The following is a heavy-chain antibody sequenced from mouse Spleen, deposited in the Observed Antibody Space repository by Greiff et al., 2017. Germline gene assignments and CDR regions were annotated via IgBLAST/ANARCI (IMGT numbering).Heavy chain of an antibody. D-gene: IGHD2-4*01. Sequence: QVQLQQPGAELVRPGTSVKLSCKASGYTFTSYWMHWVKQRPGQGLEWIGVIDPSDSYTNYNQKFKGKATLTVDTSSSTAYMQLSSLTSEDSAVYYCASYDYDASYWGQGTTLTVSS. V-gene: IGHV1-59*01. CDR3: ASYDYDASY. CDR1: GYTFTSYW. CDR2: IDPSDSYT. J-gene: IGHJ2*01.